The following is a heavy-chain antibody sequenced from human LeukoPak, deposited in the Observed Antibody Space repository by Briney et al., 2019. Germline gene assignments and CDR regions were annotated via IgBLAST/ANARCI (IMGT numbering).Heavy chain of an antibody. V-gene: IGHV4-34*01. CDR2: INHSGST. CDR1: GGSFSGYY. Sequence: SETLSLTCAVYGGSFSGYYWSWIRQPPGKGLEWIGEINHSGSTNYNPSLKSRVTISVDTSKNQFPLKLSSVTAADTAVYYCARVGWDYYYGMDVWGQGTTVTVSS. J-gene: IGHJ6*02. D-gene: IGHD3-16*01. CDR3: ARVGWDYYYGMDV.